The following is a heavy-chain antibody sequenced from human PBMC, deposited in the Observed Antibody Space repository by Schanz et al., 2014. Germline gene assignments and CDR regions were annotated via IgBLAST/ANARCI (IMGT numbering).Heavy chain of an antibody. CDR1: GFTASSHS. CDR2: ISSRSSHI. CDR3: VRVSFADPRLYRGMDRDIDY. V-gene: IGHV3-21*01. Sequence: VQLVESGGGLVKPGGSLRLSCGVSGFTASSHSMNWVRQAPGKGLEWVSSISSRSSHIYYADSVKGRFTVSRDNAKNSVYLQMNNLRAEDTAVYYCVRVSFADPRLYRGMDRDIDYWGQGTLVTVSS. J-gene: IGHJ4*02. D-gene: IGHD5-18*01.